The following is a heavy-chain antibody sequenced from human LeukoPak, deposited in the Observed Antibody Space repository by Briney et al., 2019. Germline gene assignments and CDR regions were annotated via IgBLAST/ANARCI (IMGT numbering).Heavy chain of an antibody. D-gene: IGHD3-10*01. Sequence: SVTVSCKASGYTFTSYGISWVRQAPGQGLEWMGWISAYNGNTNYAQKLQGRVTMTTDTSTSTAYMELRSLRSDDTAVYYCATVSYYYGSGSRKNWFDPWGQGTLVTVSS. CDR3: ATVSYYYGSGSRKNWFDP. CDR1: GYTFTSYG. CDR2: ISAYNGNT. J-gene: IGHJ5*02. V-gene: IGHV1-18*01.